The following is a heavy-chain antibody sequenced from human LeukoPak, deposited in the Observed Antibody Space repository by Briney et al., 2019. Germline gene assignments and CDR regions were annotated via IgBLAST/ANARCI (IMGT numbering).Heavy chain of an antibody. Sequence: ASVKVSCKASGYTFTGYYMHWVRQAPGQGLEWMGWINPNSGGTNYAQKFQGRVTMTRDTSISTAYMELSRLRSDDTAVYYCARVVPAARLFHYYYYMNVWGKGTTVTVSS. CDR1: GYTFTGYY. V-gene: IGHV1-2*02. CDR2: INPNSGGT. CDR3: ARVVPAARLFHYYYYMNV. D-gene: IGHD2-2*01. J-gene: IGHJ6*03.